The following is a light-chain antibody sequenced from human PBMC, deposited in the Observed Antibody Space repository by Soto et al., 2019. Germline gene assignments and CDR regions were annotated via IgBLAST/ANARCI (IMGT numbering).Light chain of an antibody. V-gene: IGLV1-40*01. CDR2: GNS. Sequence: VLTQPPSVSGAPGQGVTISCTGSSSNIGAGYDVHWYQQLPGTAPKLLIYGNSNRPSGVPDRFSGSKSGTSASLAITGLQAEDEADYYCQSYDSSLSGYVFGTGTKVPVL. J-gene: IGLJ1*01. CDR3: QSYDSSLSGYV. CDR1: SSNIGAGYD.